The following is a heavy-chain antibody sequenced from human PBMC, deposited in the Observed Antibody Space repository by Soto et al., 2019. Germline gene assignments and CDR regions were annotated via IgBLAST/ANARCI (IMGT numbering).Heavy chain of an antibody. J-gene: IGHJ6*02. CDR1: GITFNTYT. D-gene: IGHD5-18*01. Sequence: GGSLRLSCAASGITFNTYTMNWVRQAPGKGLEWVSSISSSSSYIYYADSVKGRFTISRDNAKNSLYLQMNSLRAEDTALYYCAKDIAAMGPYYYYGMDVWGQGTTVTVSS. CDR3: AKDIAAMGPYYYYGMDV. CDR2: ISSSSSYI. V-gene: IGHV3-21*04.